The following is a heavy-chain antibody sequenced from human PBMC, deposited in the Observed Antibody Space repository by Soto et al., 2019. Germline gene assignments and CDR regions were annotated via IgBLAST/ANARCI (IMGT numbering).Heavy chain of an antibody. CDR2: IYYSGST. CDR1: GGSISSGDYY. V-gene: IGHV4-30-4*01. Sequence: QVQLQESGPGLVKPSQTLSLTCTVSGGSISSGDYYWSWIRQPPGKGLEWIGYIYYSGSTYYNPSLQSRVTLSVDTSKNQFSLKLSSVTAADTAVYYCARDGGYCSSTSCYDYYYYGMDVWGQGTTVTVSS. D-gene: IGHD2-2*01. J-gene: IGHJ6*02. CDR3: ARDGGYCSSTSCYDYYYYGMDV.